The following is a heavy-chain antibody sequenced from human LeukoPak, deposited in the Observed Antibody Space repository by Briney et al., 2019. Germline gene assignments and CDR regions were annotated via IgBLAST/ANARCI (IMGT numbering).Heavy chain of an antibody. D-gene: IGHD3-22*01. J-gene: IGHJ4*02. CDR3: ARSPHSDSSGYYWDY. V-gene: IGHV3-33*08. CDR1: GFTFSSCG. CDR2: IWSDGSNK. Sequence: GTSLRLSCAASGFTFSSCGMHWVRQAPGKGLEWVAVIWSDGSNKYYADSVKGRFTISRDNSQNTLYLQMNSLRAEDTAVYYCARSPHSDSSGYYWDYWGQGTLVTVSS.